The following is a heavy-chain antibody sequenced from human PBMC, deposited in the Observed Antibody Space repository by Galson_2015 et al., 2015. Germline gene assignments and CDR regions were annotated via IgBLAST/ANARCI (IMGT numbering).Heavy chain of an antibody. CDR2: ISGSGGNT. J-gene: IGHJ6*02. Sequence: SLRLSCAASGLTFSRHAVSWVRQAPGKGLEWVSLISGSGGNTYYGGSVKGRFTISRDNSKNTVYLQMNSLRAEDTAVYYCAKSGQGDNSVSLFYYYDMDVWGQGTTVTVSS. D-gene: IGHD4-23*01. CDR3: AKSGQGDNSVSLFYYYDMDV. CDR1: GLTFSRHA. V-gene: IGHV3-23*01.